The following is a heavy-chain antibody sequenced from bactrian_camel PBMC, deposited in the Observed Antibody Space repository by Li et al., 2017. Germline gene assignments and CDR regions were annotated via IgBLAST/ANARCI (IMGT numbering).Heavy chain of an antibody. Sequence: HVQLVESGGGSVQAGGSLTLSCVVSGDTNGPYCMGWFRQAPGMEREQVAAFIYTFRRTTHYAESVKGRFTISRDEAKNTVYLQMNNLKPEDTAMNYCAADVGSMSGNCRPNYWGQGTQVTVS. J-gene: IGHJ4*01. CDR3: AADVGSMSGNCRPNY. CDR2: FIYTFRRTT. V-gene: IGHV3-3*01. CDR1: GDTNGPYC. D-gene: IGHD6*01.